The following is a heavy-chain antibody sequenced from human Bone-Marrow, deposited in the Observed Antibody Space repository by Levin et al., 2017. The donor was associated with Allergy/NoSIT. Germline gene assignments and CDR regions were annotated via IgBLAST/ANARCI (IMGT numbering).Heavy chain of an antibody. Sequence: GESLKISCAASGFTFSSYAMHWVRQAPGKGLEWVAVISYDGSNKYYADSVKGRFTISRDNSKNTLYLQMNSLRAEDTAVYYCARPYCSSTSCYAAIHDAFDIWGQGTMVTVSS. D-gene: IGHD2-2*01. CDR1: GFTFSSYA. V-gene: IGHV3-30-3*01. CDR2: ISYDGSNK. J-gene: IGHJ3*02. CDR3: ARPYCSSTSCYAAIHDAFDI.